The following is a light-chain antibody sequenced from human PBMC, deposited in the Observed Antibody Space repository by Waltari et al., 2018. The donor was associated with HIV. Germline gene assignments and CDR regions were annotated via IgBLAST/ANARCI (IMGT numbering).Light chain of an antibody. CDR1: RSDVGHYNY. CDR2: DVN. CDR3: SSYAGRDTPNWV. J-gene: IGLJ3*02. V-gene: IGLV2-11*01. Sequence: QSALTQPRSVSESPGQSVTLSCTGTRSDVGHYNYVQWYRQYPGTAPKLIIFDVNKRPSGIPDRFSGSKSGNTASLTISGLQGEDEADYYCSSYAGRDTPNWVFGGGTKLTVL.